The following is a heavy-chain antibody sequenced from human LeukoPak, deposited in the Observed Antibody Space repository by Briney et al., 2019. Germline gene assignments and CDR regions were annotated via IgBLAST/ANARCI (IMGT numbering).Heavy chain of an antibody. CDR2: IYPGDSDT. D-gene: IGHD3-22*01. CDR3: ARLGSGYYYGHFDY. CDR1: GYRFTSYW. Sequence: GESLKISCKGSGYRFTSYWIGWVRQLPGKGLEWMGIIYPGDSDTRYRPSFQGQVTISADKSISTAYLPWSSLKASDTAMYYCARLGSGYYYGHFDYWGQGTLVTVSS. J-gene: IGHJ4*02. V-gene: IGHV5-51*01.